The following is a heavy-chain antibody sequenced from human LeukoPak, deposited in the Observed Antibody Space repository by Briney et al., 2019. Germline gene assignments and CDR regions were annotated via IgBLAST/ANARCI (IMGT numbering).Heavy chain of an antibody. D-gene: IGHD4-17*01. CDR3: ARGVYGDYEDDFDY. CDR2: IIPILGIA. V-gene: IGHV1-69*04. Sequence: ASVKVSCKASGGTFSSYAISWVRQAPGQGLEWMGRIIPILGIANYAQKFQGRVTITADKSTSTAYMELSSLRSEDTAVYYCARGVYGDYEDDFDYWGQGTLVTVSS. J-gene: IGHJ4*02. CDR1: GGTFSSYA.